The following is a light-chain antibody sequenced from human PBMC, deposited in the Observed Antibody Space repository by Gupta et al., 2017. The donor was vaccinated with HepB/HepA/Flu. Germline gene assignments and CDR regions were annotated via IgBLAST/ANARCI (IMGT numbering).Light chain of an antibody. CDR1: QSIGGS. CDR2: KAS. J-gene: IGKJ2*01. V-gene: IGKV1-5*03. Sequence: DIQMTQSPSTLSASVGDRVTITCRASQSIGGSLAWYQQKPGKAPKLLIYKASSLESGVPSRFSGRGSGTEFTLTIRSLQPDDFATYYGQKYTSYPFTFGQGTKLEIK. CDR3: QKYTSYPFT.